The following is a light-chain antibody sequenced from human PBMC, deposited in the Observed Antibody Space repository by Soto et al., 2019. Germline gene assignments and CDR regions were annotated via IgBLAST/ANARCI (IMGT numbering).Light chain of an antibody. Sequence: IVMTQSPDTLSVSPGERATLSCRASQNVHTDLAWYQQKPGQAPRLLIYGASTRASGVPARFSGSGSETEFTLTISRLQSDDFGVYYCHWYYNWPPRYTVGRGTRLDIK. CDR2: GAS. V-gene: IGKV3-15*01. CDR3: HWYYNWPPRYT. J-gene: IGKJ2*01. CDR1: QNVHTD.